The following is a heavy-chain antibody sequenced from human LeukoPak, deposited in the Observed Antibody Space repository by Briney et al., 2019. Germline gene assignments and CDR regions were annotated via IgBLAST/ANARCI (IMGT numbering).Heavy chain of an antibody. V-gene: IGHV1-3*01. CDR1: GYTFTSYA. CDR3: ARAYLGYSGYGDWYFDL. J-gene: IGHJ2*01. D-gene: IGHD5-12*01. Sequence: GASVKVSCKASGYTFTSYAMHWVRQAPGQRLEWMGWINAGNGNTKYSQKFQGRVTITRDTSASTAYMELSSLRSEDTAVYYCARAYLGYSGYGDWYFDLWGRGTLVTVSS. CDR2: INAGNGNT.